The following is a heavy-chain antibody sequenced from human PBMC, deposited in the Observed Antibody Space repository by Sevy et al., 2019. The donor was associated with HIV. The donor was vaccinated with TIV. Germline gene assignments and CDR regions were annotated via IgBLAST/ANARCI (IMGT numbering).Heavy chain of an antibody. V-gene: IGHV4-39*01. Sequence: SETLSLTCTVSGGSISSSSYYRGWIRQPPGKGLEWIGSIYYSGSTYYNPSLKSRVTISVDTSKNQFSLKLSSVTAADTAVYYCARGYRRKTFGYYFDYWGQGTLVTVSS. J-gene: IGHJ4*02. CDR3: ARGYRRKTFGYYFDY. CDR2: IYYSGST. CDR1: GGSISSSSYY. D-gene: IGHD3-16*01.